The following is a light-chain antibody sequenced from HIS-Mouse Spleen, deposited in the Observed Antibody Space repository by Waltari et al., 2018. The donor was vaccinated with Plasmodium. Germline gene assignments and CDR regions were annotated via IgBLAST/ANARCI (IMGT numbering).Light chain of an antibody. CDR3: AAWDDSLSGPV. J-gene: IGLJ3*02. CDR1: SSNIGSNY. V-gene: IGLV1-47*01. Sequence: QSVLPQPPSASGTPGQRVTISCSGSSSNIGSNYVYWYQQPPGTAPKLRIYRNNTRPSGVPDRFSGSKSGTSASLAISGLRSEDEADYYCAAWDDSLSGPVFGGGTKLTVL. CDR2: RNN.